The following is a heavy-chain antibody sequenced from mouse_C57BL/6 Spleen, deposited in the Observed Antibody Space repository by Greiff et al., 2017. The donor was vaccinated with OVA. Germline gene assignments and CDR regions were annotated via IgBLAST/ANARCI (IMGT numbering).Heavy chain of an antibody. Sequence: QVQLQQPGAELVMPGASVKLSCKASVYTFTSYWMHWVKQRPGQGLEWIGEIDPSDSYTNYNQKFKGKSTLTVDKSSSTAYMQLSSLTSEDSAVYYCARPYYYGSSDWYFDVWGTGTTVTVSS. CDR1: VYTFTSYW. D-gene: IGHD1-1*01. J-gene: IGHJ1*03. CDR3: ARPYYYGSSDWYFDV. CDR2: IDPSDSYT. V-gene: IGHV1-69*01.